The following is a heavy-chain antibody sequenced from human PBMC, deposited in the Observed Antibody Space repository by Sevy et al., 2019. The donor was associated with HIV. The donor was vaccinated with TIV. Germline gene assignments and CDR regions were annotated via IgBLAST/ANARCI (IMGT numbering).Heavy chain of an antibody. CDR2: ISYDGCVK. J-gene: IGHJ4*02. CDR1: GFSFNGYA. Sequence: GGSLRLSCAASGFSFNGYAMHWVRQAPGKGLEWLAVISYDGCVKYYTESVKGRFTISRDNTKNTLFLQLNSLRPEDTAVYYCVREGRNYEYVWGTYHSGFRGQGTLVTVSS. V-gene: IGHV3-30*04. CDR3: VREGRNYEYVWGTYHSGF. D-gene: IGHD3-16*02.